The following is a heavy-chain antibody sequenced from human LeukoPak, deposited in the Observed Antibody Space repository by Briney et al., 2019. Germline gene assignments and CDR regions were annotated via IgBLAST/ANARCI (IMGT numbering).Heavy chain of an antibody. Sequence: ASVKVSCKASGYTFTSYYMHWVRQAPGQGLEWMGIINPSGGSTSYAQKFQGRVTMTRDTSTSTVYMELSSLRSEDTAVYYCARDPLLWQRNNWFDPWGQGILVTVSS. D-gene: IGHD2-15*01. CDR3: ARDPLLWQRNNWFDP. CDR2: INPSGGST. CDR1: GYTFTSYY. J-gene: IGHJ5*02. V-gene: IGHV1-46*01.